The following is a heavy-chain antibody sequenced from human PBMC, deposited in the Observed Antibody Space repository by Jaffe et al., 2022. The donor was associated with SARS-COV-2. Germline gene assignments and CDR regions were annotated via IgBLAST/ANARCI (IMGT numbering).Heavy chain of an antibody. Sequence: EVQLLESGGGLVQPGGSLRLSCAASGFTFSSYAMSWVRQAPGKGLEWVSAISGSGGSTYYADSVKGRFTISRDNSKNTLYLQMNSLRAEDTAVYYCAKDQPIGGTTYYDFWSGYDAFDIWGQGTMVTVSS. J-gene: IGHJ3*02. CDR3: AKDQPIGGTTYYDFWSGYDAFDI. CDR1: GFTFSSYA. CDR2: ISGSGGST. D-gene: IGHD3-3*01. V-gene: IGHV3-23*01.